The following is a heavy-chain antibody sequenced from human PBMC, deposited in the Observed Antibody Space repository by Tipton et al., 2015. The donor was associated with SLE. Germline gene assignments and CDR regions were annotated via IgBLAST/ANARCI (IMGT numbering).Heavy chain of an antibody. CDR1: GFTFSSYS. CDR2: ISSSSSYI. V-gene: IGHV3-21*01. J-gene: IGHJ1*01. Sequence: SLRLSCAASGFTFSSYSMNWVRQAPGKGLEWVSSISSSSSYIYYADSVKGRFTISRDNAKNSLYLQMNSLRAEDTAVYYCARAPKSGYCGGDCYFEYFQHWGQGTLVTVSS. CDR3: ARAPKSGYCGGDCYFEYFQH. D-gene: IGHD2-21*01.